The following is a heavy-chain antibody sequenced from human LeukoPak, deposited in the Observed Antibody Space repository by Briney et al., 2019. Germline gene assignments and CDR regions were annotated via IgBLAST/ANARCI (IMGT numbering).Heavy chain of an antibody. V-gene: IGHV4-59*01. J-gene: IGHJ5*02. CDR2: IYYSGST. Sequence: RASETLSLTCTVSGGSISSYYWSWIRQPPGKGLEWIGYIYYSGSTNYNPSLKSRVTISVDTSKNQFSLKLSSVTVADTAVYYCARVMDFWSGTNWFDPWGQGTLVTVSS. CDR3: ARVMDFWSGTNWFDP. D-gene: IGHD3-3*01. CDR1: GGSISSYY.